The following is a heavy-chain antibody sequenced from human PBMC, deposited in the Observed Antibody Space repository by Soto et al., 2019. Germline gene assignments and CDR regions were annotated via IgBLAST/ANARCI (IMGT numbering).Heavy chain of an antibody. CDR1: GFTFDDYA. Sequence: PGGSLRLSCAASGFTFDDYAMHWVRQAPGKGLEWVSGISWNSGSIGYADSVKGRFTISRDNAKNSLYLQMNSLRAEDTALYYCVGVLNDGSSTSCPRCYWGQRPRGTVS. V-gene: IGHV3-9*01. CDR3: VGVLNDGSSTSCPRCY. CDR2: ISWNSGSI. D-gene: IGHD2-2*01. J-gene: IGHJ4*02.